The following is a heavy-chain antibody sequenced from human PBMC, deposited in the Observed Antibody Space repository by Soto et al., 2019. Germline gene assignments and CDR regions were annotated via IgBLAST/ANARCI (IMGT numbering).Heavy chain of an antibody. J-gene: IGHJ6*02. Sequence: ASVKVSCKASGYTFTGYYMHWVRQAPGQGLEWMGWINPNSGGTNYAQKFQGRVTMTRDTSISTAYMELSRLRSDDTAVYYCARDGAYCGGDCSSSYYYGMDVWGQGTTVTVSS. CDR3: ARDGAYCGGDCSSSYYYGMDV. D-gene: IGHD2-21*02. CDR1: GYTFTGYY. CDR2: INPNSGGT. V-gene: IGHV1-2*02.